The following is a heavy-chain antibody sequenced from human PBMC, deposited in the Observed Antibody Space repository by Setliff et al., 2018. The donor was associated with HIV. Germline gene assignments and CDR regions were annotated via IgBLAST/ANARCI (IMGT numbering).Heavy chain of an antibody. Sequence: PSETLSLTCTVSGGSISSYYWSWIRQPPGKGLEWIGYIYYSGSTNYNPSLKSRVTISVDTSKNQFSLKLSSVTAADTAVYYCARTTDSSGYYLISSYYYYYYMDVWGKGTTVTAP. CDR2: IYYSGST. V-gene: IGHV4-59*01. CDR3: ARTTDSSGYYLISSYYYYYYMDV. J-gene: IGHJ6*03. D-gene: IGHD3-22*01. CDR1: GGSISSYY.